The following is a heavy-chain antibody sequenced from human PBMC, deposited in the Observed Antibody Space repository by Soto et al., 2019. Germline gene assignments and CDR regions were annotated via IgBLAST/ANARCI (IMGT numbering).Heavy chain of an antibody. D-gene: IGHD3-16*01. CDR1: GFTFRQYG. CDR3: VRGWGSLIHLSCLDI. J-gene: IGHJ3*02. V-gene: IGHV3-33*01. CDR2: IFYDGTEK. Sequence: QVQLVESGGGVFQPGTSLRLSCAASGFTFRQYGMHWVRQAPGKGLDWVAVIFYDGTEKYYADSVKSRFTISRDNPGNMVYLQMNSLRAEDTAVYYCVRGWGSLIHLSCLDIWGQGTTVVVSS.